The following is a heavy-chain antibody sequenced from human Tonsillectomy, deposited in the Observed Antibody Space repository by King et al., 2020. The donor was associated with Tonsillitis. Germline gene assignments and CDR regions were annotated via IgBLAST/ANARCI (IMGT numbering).Heavy chain of an antibody. Sequence: VQLVESGAEVKKPGASVKVSCKASGYTFTSYGISWVRQAPGQGLEWMGWISAYNGNTNYAQKLQGRVTMTTDTSTSTAYMELRSLRSYDTAVYYCARDMAPIAVAGPDAFDIWGQGTMVTVSS. CDR2: ISAYNGNT. CDR1: GYTFTSYG. CDR3: ARDMAPIAVAGPDAFDI. D-gene: IGHD6-19*01. J-gene: IGHJ3*02. V-gene: IGHV1-18*01.